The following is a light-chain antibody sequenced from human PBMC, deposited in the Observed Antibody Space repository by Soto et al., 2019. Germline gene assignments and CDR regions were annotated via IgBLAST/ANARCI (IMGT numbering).Light chain of an antibody. Sequence: QSVLTQPASVSGSPGQSITISCTGTSSDVGGYNYISWYQQHPGKAPKFIIYDVRNRPSGVSNRFSSSRSGNTASLTISGLQAEDEADYYCSSYTSSSTVIFGGGTKVTVL. V-gene: IGLV2-14*01. CDR3: SSYTSSSTVI. CDR2: DVR. CDR1: SSDVGGYNY. J-gene: IGLJ2*01.